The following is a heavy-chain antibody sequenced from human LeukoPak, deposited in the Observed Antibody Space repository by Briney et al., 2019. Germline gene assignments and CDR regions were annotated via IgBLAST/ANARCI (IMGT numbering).Heavy chain of an antibody. J-gene: IGHJ3*02. V-gene: IGHV3-23*01. D-gene: IGHD1-26*01. Sequence: PGGSLRLSYAASGFTFSSSAMSWVRQAPGKGLEWVSAISNNGGYTYYADSVQGRFTISRDNSKSTLCLQMNSLRAEDTAVYYCGKNRYSGSLSPFDIWGQGTMVTVSS. CDR3: GKNRYSGSLSPFDI. CDR1: GFTFSSSA. CDR2: ISNNGGYT.